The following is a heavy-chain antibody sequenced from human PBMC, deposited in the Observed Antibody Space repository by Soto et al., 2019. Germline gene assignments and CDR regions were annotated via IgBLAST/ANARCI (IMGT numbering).Heavy chain of an antibody. Sequence: ASVKVCCKASGYTFTSYGSSWVRQAPGQGLEWMGWISAYNGNTNYAQKLQGRVTMTTDTSTSTAYMELRSLRSDDTAVYYCARVMRAQGRIVATPGDNWFDPWGQGTLVTVS. V-gene: IGHV1-18*01. J-gene: IGHJ5*02. CDR2: ISAYNGNT. CDR1: GYTFTSYG. D-gene: IGHD5-12*01. CDR3: ARVMRAQGRIVATPGDNWFDP.